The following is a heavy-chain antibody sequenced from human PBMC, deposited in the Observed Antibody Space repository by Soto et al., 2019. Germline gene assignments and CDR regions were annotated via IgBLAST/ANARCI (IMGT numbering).Heavy chain of an antibody. CDR2: INHSGST. J-gene: IGHJ5*02. CDR1: GGSFGGYY. Sequence: SETLSLTCAVYGGSFGGYYWSWIRQPPGKGLEWIGEINHSGSTNYNPSLKSRVTISVDTSKNQFSLKLSSVTAADTAVYYCARAERKLLWFGGFIPWFDPWGQGTLVTVS. D-gene: IGHD3-10*01. CDR3: ARAERKLLWFGGFIPWFDP. V-gene: IGHV4-34*01.